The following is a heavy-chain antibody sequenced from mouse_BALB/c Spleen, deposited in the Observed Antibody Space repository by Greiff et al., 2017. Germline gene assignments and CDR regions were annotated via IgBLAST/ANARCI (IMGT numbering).Heavy chain of an antibody. J-gene: IGHJ4*01. V-gene: IGHV5-4*02. Sequence: EVKVVESGGGLVKPGGSLKLSCAASGFTFSDYYMYWVRQTPEKRLEWVATISDGGSYTYYPDSVKGRFTISRDNAKNNLYLQMSSLKSEDTAMYYCARDWEITSAMDYWGQGTSVTVSS. D-gene: IGHD2-4*01. CDR2: ISDGGSYT. CDR3: ARDWEITSAMDY. CDR1: GFTFSDYY.